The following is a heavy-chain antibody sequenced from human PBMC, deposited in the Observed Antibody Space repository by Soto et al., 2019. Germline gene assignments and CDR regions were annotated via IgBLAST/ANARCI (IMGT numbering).Heavy chain of an antibody. J-gene: IGHJ5*02. Sequence: PSETLSLTCTVSGGSISSYYWSWIRQPPGKGLEWIGYIYYSGSTNYNPSLKSRVTISVDTSKNQFSLKLSSVTAADTAVYYCAREISLSLDNYQGNNWFDPWGQGTLVTVSS. CDR3: AREISLSLDNYQGNNWFDP. CDR2: IYYSGST. CDR1: GGSISSYY. V-gene: IGHV4-59*01. D-gene: IGHD1-20*01.